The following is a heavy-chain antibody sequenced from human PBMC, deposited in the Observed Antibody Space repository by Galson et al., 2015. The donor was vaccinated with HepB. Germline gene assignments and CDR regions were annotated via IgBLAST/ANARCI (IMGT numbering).Heavy chain of an antibody. D-gene: IGHD1-14*01. CDR2: ISGSGGST. Sequence: SLRLSCAASGFTFNNYAMSWVRQAPGKGLECVSFISGSGGSTFYADSVNGRFTISRDNPKYTLYLQMDSLRAEDTAVCYCAKRSERGVYSPSDSGGQGTLVTVSS. CDR3: AKRSERGVYSPSDS. CDR1: GFTFNNYA. J-gene: IGHJ4*02. V-gene: IGHV3-23*01.